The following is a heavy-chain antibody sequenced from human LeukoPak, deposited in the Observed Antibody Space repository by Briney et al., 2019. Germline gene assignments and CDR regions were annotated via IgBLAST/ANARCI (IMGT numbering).Heavy chain of an antibody. CDR2: ISYDGSSK. CDR3: ARVGSYSFDY. Sequence: GRSLRLSCAASGFTFSSYAMHWVRQAPGKGLEWVAVISYDGSSKYYADSVKGRFTISRDNSKNTLYLQMNSLRAEDTAVYYCARVGSYSFDYWGQGTLVTVSS. V-gene: IGHV3-30-3*01. CDR1: GFTFSSYA. D-gene: IGHD1-26*01. J-gene: IGHJ4*02.